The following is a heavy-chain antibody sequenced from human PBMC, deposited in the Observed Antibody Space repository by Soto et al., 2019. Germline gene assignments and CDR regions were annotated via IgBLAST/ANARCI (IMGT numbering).Heavy chain of an antibody. CDR1: GFTFSSFA. Sequence: EVQLLESGGGLVQPGGSLRLSCAASGFTFSSFARSWVRQAPGKGLEWVSSISGYGGSTYYADSVRGRFTISRDNSNNTLYLQMDILGADDTAVYFCAKEGYSGYDNTNWFDPWGQGTLVTVSS. CDR2: ISGYGGST. V-gene: IGHV3-23*01. CDR3: AKEGYSGYDNTNWFDP. J-gene: IGHJ5*02. D-gene: IGHD5-12*01.